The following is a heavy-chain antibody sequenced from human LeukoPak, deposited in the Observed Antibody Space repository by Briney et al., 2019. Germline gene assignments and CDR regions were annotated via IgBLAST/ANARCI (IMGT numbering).Heavy chain of an antibody. CDR3: ARAAAMVVNRNYFDY. J-gene: IGHJ4*02. CDR2: MNPKTGKT. CDR1: GYTFSSCE. D-gene: IGHD4-23*01. V-gene: IGHV1-8*01. Sequence: ASVKVSCKTSGYTFSSCEINWVRQAAGRGLEWVGWMNPKTGKTAYARNLQGRVTITRDTSISTAYMDLSALRSEDTAAYYCARAAAMVVNRNYFDYWGQGTLVTVSS.